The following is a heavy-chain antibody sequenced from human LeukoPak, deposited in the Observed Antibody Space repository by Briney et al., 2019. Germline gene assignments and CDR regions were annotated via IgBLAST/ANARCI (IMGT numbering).Heavy chain of an antibody. D-gene: IGHD5-12*01. CDR2: INPSGGST. Sequence: ASVKVSCKASGCTFTSYYMHWVRQAPGQGLEWMGIINPSGGSTSYAQKLQGRVTMTTDTSTSTAYMELRSLRSDDTAVYYCARGRATFDPWGQGTLVTVSS. J-gene: IGHJ5*02. V-gene: IGHV1-46*01. CDR1: GCTFTSYY. CDR3: ARGRATFDP.